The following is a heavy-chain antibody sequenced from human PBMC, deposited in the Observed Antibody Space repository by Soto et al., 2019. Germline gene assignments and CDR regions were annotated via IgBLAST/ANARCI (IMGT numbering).Heavy chain of an antibody. Sequence: SETLSLAGAVSGCSISSGDYYWSWIRQPPGKGLEWIGYIYYSGSTYYNPSLKSRVTISVDTSKNQFSLKLSSVTAADTAVYYCASLRAGCSGGSCYVADYWGQGTLVTVSS. V-gene: IGHV4-30-4*01. CDR2: IYYSGST. CDR1: GCSISSGDYY. D-gene: IGHD2-15*01. J-gene: IGHJ4*02. CDR3: ASLRAGCSGGSCYVADY.